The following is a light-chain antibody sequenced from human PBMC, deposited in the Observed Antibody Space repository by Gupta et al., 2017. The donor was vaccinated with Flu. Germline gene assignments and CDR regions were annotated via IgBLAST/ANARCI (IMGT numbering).Light chain of an antibody. Sequence: IVLTPSPGTLSLSPGERATLSCRASQSLSSSYLAWYQQKPGQAPRLLIYGASSRATGIPDRFSGRGSGTDFTPTISRLEPEDFAVYYCQHYGSSPLTFGGGTKVEIK. V-gene: IGKV3-20*01. J-gene: IGKJ4*01. CDR3: QHYGSSPLT. CDR1: QSLSSSY. CDR2: GAS.